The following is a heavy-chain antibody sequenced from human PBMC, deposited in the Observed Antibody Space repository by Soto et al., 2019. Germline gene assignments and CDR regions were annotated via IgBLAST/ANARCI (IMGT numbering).Heavy chain of an antibody. CDR1: GLIFSDYH. V-gene: IGHV3-72*01. CDR3: AKLGGWSGGSNDMDV. J-gene: IGHJ6*01. D-gene: IGHD6-19*01. CDR2: IRRKANSNTT. Sequence: EVQLVESGGGLVQPGGSLRLSCAASGLIFSDYHIDWVRQAPGKGLEWVGRIRRKANSNTTEYAASVKGRFTISIDDLKNSLYLQMISMKTEDKAEYYCAKLGGWSGGSNDMDVWGQGTTVAVSS.